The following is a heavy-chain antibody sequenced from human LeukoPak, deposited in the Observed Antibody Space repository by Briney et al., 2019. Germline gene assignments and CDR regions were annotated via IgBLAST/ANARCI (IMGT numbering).Heavy chain of an antibody. D-gene: IGHD1-26*01. J-gene: IGHJ1*01. V-gene: IGHV3-23*01. Sequence: GGSLRLSCAASGFTFSSYGMSWVRQAPGKGLEWVSAISGSGGSTYYADSVKGRFTISRDNAKNSLYLQMNSLRAEDTAVYYCARDEDSGSYYPSHWGQGTLVTVSS. CDR1: GFTFSSYG. CDR3: ARDEDSGSYYPSH. CDR2: ISGSGGST.